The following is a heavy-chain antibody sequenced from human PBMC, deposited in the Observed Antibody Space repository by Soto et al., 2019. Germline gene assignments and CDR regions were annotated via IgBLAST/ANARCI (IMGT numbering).Heavy chain of an antibody. V-gene: IGHV3-53*01. CDR1: GFSVSGSY. Sequence: GGSLRLSCAASGFSVSGSYMTWLRQAPGKGLEWVSIIFGGGNTHYAGSAKGRFTVSRDKSNNSLYLQMNSLRAEDTAVYYCARGGAGALFFDSWGQGTLVTVSS. D-gene: IGHD1-26*01. J-gene: IGHJ4*02. CDR2: IFGGGNT. CDR3: ARGGAGALFFDS.